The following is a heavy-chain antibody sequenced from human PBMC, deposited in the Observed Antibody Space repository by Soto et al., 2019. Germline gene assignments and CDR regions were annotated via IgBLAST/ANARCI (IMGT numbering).Heavy chain of an antibody. CDR1: GFTFSSYG. V-gene: IGHV3-30*18. D-gene: IGHD2-2*01. CDR3: AKDHEGYCSSTSCYYYYGMDV. Sequence: GGSLRLSCAASGFTFSSYGMHWVRQAPGKGLEWVAVISYDGSNKYYADSVKGRFTISRDNSKNTLYLQMNSLSAEDTAVYYCAKDHEGYCSSTSCYYYYGMDVWGQGTTVTVSS. J-gene: IGHJ6*02. CDR2: ISYDGSNK.